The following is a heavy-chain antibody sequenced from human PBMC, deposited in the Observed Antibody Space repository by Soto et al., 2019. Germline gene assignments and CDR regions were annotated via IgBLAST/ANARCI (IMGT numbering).Heavy chain of an antibody. CDR2: ISGGGNPT. CDR1: GFTFSRFG. Sequence: GGSLRLSCAASGFTFSRFGMSWVRQAPGKGLEWVSGISGGGNPTYYSDSVKGRFTISRDRAKNTLYLQMNSLRTEDTAVYYCAKDITYDSSAYDSWGQGTLVTVSS. D-gene: IGHD3-22*01. V-gene: IGHV3-23*01. CDR3: AKDITYDSSAYDS. J-gene: IGHJ4*02.